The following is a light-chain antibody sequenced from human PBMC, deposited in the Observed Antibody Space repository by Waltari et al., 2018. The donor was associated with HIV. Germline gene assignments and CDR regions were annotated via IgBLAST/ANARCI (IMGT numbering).Light chain of an antibody. CDR1: RRDVGLSNF. CDR3: SSYTASHTLL. J-gene: IGLJ2*01. V-gene: IGLV2-14*03. CDR2: GFT. Sequence: QSALTQPASFSGAPGQSITMPCTGSRRDVGLSNFVSWYRQSAGKAPPLVLFGFTPRPAAISNRFSGSMSGNTAFLTISGLLPEDEADYFCSSYTASHTLLFGGGTRVTVL.